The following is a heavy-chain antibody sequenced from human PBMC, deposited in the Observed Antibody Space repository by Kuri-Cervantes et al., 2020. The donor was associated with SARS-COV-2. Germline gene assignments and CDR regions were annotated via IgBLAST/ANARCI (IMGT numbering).Heavy chain of an antibody. CDR3: ATSTTGQRSGWYWYYGMDV. J-gene: IGHJ6*02. CDR1: GYTFTSYG. Sequence: SVKVSCKASGYTFTSYGISWVRQAPGQGLEWMGRIIPILGIANYAQKFQGRVTITADESTSTAYMELSSLRSEDTAVYYCATSTTGQRSGWYWYYGMDVWGQGTTVTVSS. CDR2: IIPILGIA. D-gene: IGHD6-19*01. V-gene: IGHV1-69*04.